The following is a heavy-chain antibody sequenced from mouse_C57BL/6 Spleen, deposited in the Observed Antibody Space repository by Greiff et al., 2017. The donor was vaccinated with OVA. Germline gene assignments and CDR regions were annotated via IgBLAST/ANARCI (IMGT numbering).Heavy chain of an antibody. J-gene: IGHJ4*01. Sequence: EVKLVESGGDLVKPGGSLKLSCAASGFTFSSYGMSWVRQTPDKRLEWVATISSGGSYTYYPDSVKGRFTISRDNAKNTLYLQLSSLKSEDTAMYYCARHDLLGDDYYAMDYWGQGTSVTVSS. CDR2: ISSGGSYT. V-gene: IGHV5-6*01. CDR1: GFTFSSYG. CDR3: ARHDLLGDDYYAMDY. D-gene: IGHD3-1*01.